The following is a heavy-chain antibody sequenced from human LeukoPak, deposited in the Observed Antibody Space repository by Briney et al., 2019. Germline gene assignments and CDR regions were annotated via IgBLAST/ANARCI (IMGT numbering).Heavy chain of an antibody. CDR2: INSSSTYV. D-gene: IGHD4-17*01. V-gene: IGHV3-21*01. Sequence: GGSLRLSCAASGFTFSTYSMNWVRQAPGKGLEWVSSINSSSTYVYYADSVKGRFTISRDNAKNSLYLQINSLRAEDTAVYYCARGASATVTLDFDYWGQGTLVTVSS. CDR1: GFTFSTYS. J-gene: IGHJ4*02. CDR3: ARGASATVTLDFDY.